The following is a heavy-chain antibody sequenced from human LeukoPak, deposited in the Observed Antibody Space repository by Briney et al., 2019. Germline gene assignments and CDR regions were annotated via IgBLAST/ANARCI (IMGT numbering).Heavy chain of an antibody. Sequence: ASVKVSCKASGYTFTGYYMHWVRQAPGQGLEWMGWINPNSGGTNYAQKFQGRVTMTRDTSISTAYMELSRLRSDDKAVYYCARDRPLKGVLRFLEWLPTYYYYGMDVWGQGTTVTVSS. CDR1: GYTFTGYY. D-gene: IGHD3-3*01. J-gene: IGHJ6*02. CDR3: ARDRPLKGVLRFLEWLPTYYYYGMDV. V-gene: IGHV1-2*02. CDR2: INPNSGGT.